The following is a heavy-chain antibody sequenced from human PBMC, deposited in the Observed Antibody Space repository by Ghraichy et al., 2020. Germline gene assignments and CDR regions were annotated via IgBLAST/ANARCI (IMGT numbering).Heavy chain of an antibody. CDR1: GFTFSSYS. CDR2: ISSSSSYI. CDR3: ADGGVYDYGGNSGGFDAEYFQH. J-gene: IGHJ1*01. V-gene: IGHV3-21*01. Sequence: GGSLRLSCAASGFTFSSYSMNWVRQAPGKGLEWVSSISSSSSYIYYADSVKGRFTISRDNAKNSLYLQMNSLRAEDTAVYYCADGGVYDYGGNSGGFDAEYFQHWGQGTLVTVSS. D-gene: IGHD4-23*01.